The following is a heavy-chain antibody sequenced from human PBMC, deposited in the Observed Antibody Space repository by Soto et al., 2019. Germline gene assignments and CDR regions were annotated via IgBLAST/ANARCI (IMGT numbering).Heavy chain of an antibody. CDR1: GFTFSTYW. Sequence: EVQLVESGGGLVQPGGSLRLSCAASGFTFSTYWMHWVRQTPGKGLVWVSRVNSDGHDTVYADSVKGRFTLSRDNTKNTLFLQMSSLIVEVTAVYYCARGRESYCYFDYWGQGIVVTLSS. J-gene: IGHJ4*01. CDR3: ARGRESYCYFDY. V-gene: IGHV3-74*01. CDR2: VNSDGHDT. D-gene: IGHD2-15*01.